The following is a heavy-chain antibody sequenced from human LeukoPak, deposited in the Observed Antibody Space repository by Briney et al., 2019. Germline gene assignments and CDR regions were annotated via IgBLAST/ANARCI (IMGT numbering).Heavy chain of an antibody. CDR1: GGSISSYY. CDR2: ISYSGTT. J-gene: IGHJ2*01. V-gene: IGHV4-59*08. CDR3: ARRTSSSSFWYFDL. D-gene: IGHD6-6*01. Sequence: SETLSLTCAVSGGSISSYYWSWIRQPPGNGLEWIGYISYSGTTNYNPSLKSRVTISVDTSKNQCSLKLSSVTAADTAVYYCARRTSSSSFWYFDLWGPGTLVTVSA.